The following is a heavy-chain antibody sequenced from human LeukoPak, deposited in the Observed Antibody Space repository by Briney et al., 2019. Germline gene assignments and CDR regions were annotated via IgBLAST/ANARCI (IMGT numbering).Heavy chain of an antibody. CDR3: AKDRVRGSGSYEDDYYYGMDV. Sequence: GGSLRLSCAASGFPFDDYGMGWVRQAPGKGLEWVAGINWNGASTAYGESVKGRFTISRDNAKNSLYLQMNSLRAEDTALYYCAKDRVRGSGSYEDDYYYGMDVWGQGTTVTVSS. J-gene: IGHJ6*02. V-gene: IGHV3-20*04. D-gene: IGHD1-26*01. CDR2: INWNGAST. CDR1: GFPFDDYG.